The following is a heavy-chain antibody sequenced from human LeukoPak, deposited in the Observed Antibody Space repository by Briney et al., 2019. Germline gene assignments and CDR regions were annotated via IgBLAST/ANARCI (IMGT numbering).Heavy chain of an antibody. CDR3: ARAASYYYDSSGYYY. Sequence: SVKVSCKASGGTFSSYAISWVRQAPGQGLEWMGGITPIFGTANYAQKFQGRVTITADESTSTAYMELSSLRSEDTAVYYCARAASYYYDSSGYYYWGQGTLVTVSS. V-gene: IGHV1-69*13. CDR2: ITPIFGTA. D-gene: IGHD3-22*01. J-gene: IGHJ4*02. CDR1: GGTFSSYA.